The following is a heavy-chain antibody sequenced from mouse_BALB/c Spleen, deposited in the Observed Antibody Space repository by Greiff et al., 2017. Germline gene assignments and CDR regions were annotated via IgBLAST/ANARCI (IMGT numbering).Heavy chain of an antibody. CDR3: ARHYYGSSYSAWFAY. CDR1: GFTFSSYT. J-gene: IGHJ3*01. Sequence: EVQLVESGGGLVQPGGSLKLSCAASGFTFSSYTMSWVRQTPEKRLEWVAYISNGGGSTYYPDTVKGRFTISRDNAKNTLYLQMSSLKSEDTAMYYCARHYYGSSYSAWFAYWGQGTLVTVSA. V-gene: IGHV5-12-2*01. D-gene: IGHD1-1*01. CDR2: ISNGGGST.